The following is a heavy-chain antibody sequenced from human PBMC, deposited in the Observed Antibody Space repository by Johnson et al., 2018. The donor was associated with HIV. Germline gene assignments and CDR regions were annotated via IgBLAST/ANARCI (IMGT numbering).Heavy chain of an antibody. Sequence: QVQLVESGGGVVQPGGSLRLSCAASGFTFSSYGMHWVRQAPGKGLEWVAVISYDGSNKYYADSVKCRFTISRDNSKNTLYMQMNSLKPEDTALHYCARIGGSYLVLWAFDIWCQGTMVTVSS. J-gene: IGHJ3*02. CDR2: ISYDGSNK. CDR1: GFTFSSYG. V-gene: IGHV3-30*03. D-gene: IGHD1-26*01. CDR3: ARIGGSYLVLWAFDI.